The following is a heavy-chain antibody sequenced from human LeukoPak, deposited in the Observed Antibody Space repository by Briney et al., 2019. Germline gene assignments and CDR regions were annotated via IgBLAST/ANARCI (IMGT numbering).Heavy chain of an antibody. CDR3: ARDEAIFGAGYYYGMDV. Sequence: SETLSLTCTVSGGSISSGGHYWSWIRQHPGKGLEWIGYINYSGSTYYNPSLKSRVTISVDTSQNQFSLKLSSVTAADTALYYCARDEAIFGAGYYYGMDVWGHGTTVTVSS. CDR1: GGSISSGGHY. D-gene: IGHD3-3*01. J-gene: IGHJ6*02. CDR2: INYSGST. V-gene: IGHV4-31*03.